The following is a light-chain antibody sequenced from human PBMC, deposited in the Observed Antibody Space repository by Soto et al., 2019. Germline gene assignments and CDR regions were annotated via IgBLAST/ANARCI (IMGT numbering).Light chain of an antibody. Sequence: QSVLTQPASASGSPGQSVTVSCTGTSSDVGGYNYVSWYPQHPGKAPKLMISEVTKRPSGVPDRFSGSKSGNTASLTVSVLQAEDEADYYCSSYVWRNNLLFGGWTKVTVL. CDR1: SSDVGGYNY. V-gene: IGLV2-8*01. CDR2: EVT. CDR3: SSYVWRNNLL. J-gene: IGLJ2*01.